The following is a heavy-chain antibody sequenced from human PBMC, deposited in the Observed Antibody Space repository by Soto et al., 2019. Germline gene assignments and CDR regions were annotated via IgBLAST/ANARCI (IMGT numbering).Heavy chain of an antibody. D-gene: IGHD3-10*01. Sequence: EVQLVESGGGLVKPGGSLRRSCAASGFTFSGHTINWVRQAPGKGLEWVSSVSSSSSYIYYADSVKGRFTVSRDNAEKSLYLQMNSLRAEDTAMYYCARCMGFDGSGYAFFDSWGQGTLVTVSS. J-gene: IGHJ4*02. CDR1: GFTFSGHT. CDR2: VSSSSSYI. V-gene: IGHV3-21*01. CDR3: ARCMGFDGSGYAFFDS.